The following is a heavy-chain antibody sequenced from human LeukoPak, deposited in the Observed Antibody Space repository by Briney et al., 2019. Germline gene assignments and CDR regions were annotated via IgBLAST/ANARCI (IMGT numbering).Heavy chain of an antibody. Sequence: ASVKVSCTASGYTFTSYGISWVRQAPGQGLAWMGWISAYNGNTNYAQKLQGRVTMTTDTSTSTAYMELRSLRSADPAVYYCARDKGREYSSSWTHDYWGQGTLGTVSS. CDR2: ISAYNGNT. V-gene: IGHV1-18*01. D-gene: IGHD6-13*01. J-gene: IGHJ4*02. CDR3: ARDKGREYSSSWTHDY. CDR1: GYTFTSYG.